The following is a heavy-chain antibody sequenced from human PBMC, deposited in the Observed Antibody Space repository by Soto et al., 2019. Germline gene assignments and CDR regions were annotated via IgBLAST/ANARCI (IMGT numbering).Heavy chain of an antibody. CDR3: ARDRLAAAGTRYRWFDP. Sequence: SETLSLTCTVSGGSISSYYWSWIRQPPGKGLEWIGYIYYSGSTNYNPSLKSRVTISVDTSKNQFSLKLSSVTAADTAVYYRARDRLAAAGTRYRWFDPWGQGTLVTVSS. V-gene: IGHV4-59*01. D-gene: IGHD6-13*01. CDR1: GGSISSYY. CDR2: IYYSGST. J-gene: IGHJ5*02.